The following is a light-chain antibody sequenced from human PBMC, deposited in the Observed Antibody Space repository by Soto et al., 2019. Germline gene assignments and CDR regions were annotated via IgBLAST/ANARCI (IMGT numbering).Light chain of an antibody. CDR1: SSDVGSYNL. CDR3: CSYAGNSTFV. CDR2: EVS. Sequence: QSVLTQPASVSGSPGQSITISCTGTSSDVGSYNLVSWHQQHPGKAPRLMIYEVSKRPSGISNRYSGSKSGNTASLTISGLQTEDEADYYCCSYAGNSTFVFGTGTQLTVL. V-gene: IGLV2-23*02. J-gene: IGLJ1*01.